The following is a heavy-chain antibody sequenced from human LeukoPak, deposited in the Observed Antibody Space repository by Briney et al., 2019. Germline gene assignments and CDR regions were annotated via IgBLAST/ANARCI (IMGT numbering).Heavy chain of an antibody. D-gene: IGHD6-6*01. Sequence: SQTLSLTCAISGDSVSSNSAAWNWIRQSPSRGLEWLGRTYYRSKWYNDYAVSVKSRTTINPDTSKNQFSLQLNSVTPEDTAVYYCARVLGRRVYSSSSRVWGWFDPWGQGTLVTVSS. CDR1: GDSVSSNSAA. CDR2: TYYRSKWYN. V-gene: IGHV6-1*01. CDR3: ARVLGRRVYSSSSRVWGWFDP. J-gene: IGHJ5*02.